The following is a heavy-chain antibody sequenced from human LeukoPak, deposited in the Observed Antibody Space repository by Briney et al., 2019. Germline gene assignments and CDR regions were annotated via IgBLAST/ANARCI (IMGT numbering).Heavy chain of an antibody. Sequence: GGSLRLSCAASGFTFSSYAMHWVRQAPGKGLEWVAVISYDGSNKYYADSVKGRFTISRDNSKNTLYLQMNSLRAEDTAVYYCASEWFGELWTFDYWGQGTLVTVSS. V-gene: IGHV3-30-3*01. CDR1: GFTFSSYA. CDR3: ASEWFGELWTFDY. D-gene: IGHD3-10*01. CDR2: ISYDGSNK. J-gene: IGHJ4*02.